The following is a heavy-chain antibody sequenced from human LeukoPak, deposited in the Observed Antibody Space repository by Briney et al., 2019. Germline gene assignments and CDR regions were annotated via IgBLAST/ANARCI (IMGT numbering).Heavy chain of an antibody. CDR2: IYYSGST. CDR3: ARQLVEDNWFDP. V-gene: IGHV4-39*01. D-gene: IGHD2-2*01. Sequence: PSETLSLTCTVSGGSISSSSYYWGWIRQPPGKGLEWIGSIYYSGSTYYNPSLKSRVTISVDTSKSQFSLKLSSVTAADTAVYYCARQLVEDNWFDPWGQGTLVTVSS. CDR1: GGSISSSSYY. J-gene: IGHJ5*02.